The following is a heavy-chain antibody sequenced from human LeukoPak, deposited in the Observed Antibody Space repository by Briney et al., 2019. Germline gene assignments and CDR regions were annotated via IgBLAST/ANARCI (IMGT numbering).Heavy chain of an antibody. CDR2: IYYSGST. J-gene: IGHJ6*03. D-gene: IGHD6-13*01. CDR3: ARQYSSSWYTYYYYMDV. Sequence: SETLSLTCTVSGGSISSYYWNWIRQPPGKGLEWIGYIYYSGSTNYNPSLKSRVTISLDTSKNQFSLNLTSVTAADTAVYYCARQYSSSWYTYYYYMDVWGKGTTVTISS. CDR1: GGSISSYY. V-gene: IGHV4-59*08.